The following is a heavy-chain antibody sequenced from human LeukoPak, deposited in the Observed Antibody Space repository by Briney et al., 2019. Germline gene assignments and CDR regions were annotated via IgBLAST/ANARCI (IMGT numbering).Heavy chain of an antibody. CDR2: ISGSGGST. CDR3: AKPLYYDSSGRSFFWYFDL. CDR1: GFTFSSYA. J-gene: IGHJ2*01. V-gene: IGHV3-23*01. D-gene: IGHD3-22*01. Sequence: GGSLRLSCAASGFTFSSYAMSWVRQAPGKGLEWVSAISGSGGSTYYADSVKGRFTISRDNSKNTLYLQMSSLRAEDTAVYYCAKPLYYDSSGRSFFWYFDLWGRGTLVTVSS.